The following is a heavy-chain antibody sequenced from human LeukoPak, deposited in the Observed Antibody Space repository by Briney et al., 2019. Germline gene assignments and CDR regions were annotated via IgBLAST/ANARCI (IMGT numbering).Heavy chain of an antibody. V-gene: IGHV4-39*01. CDR1: GGSIRSSYYY. CDR3: ARGSGSGGGSDY. D-gene: IGHD1-26*01. CDR2: IYDSGST. Sequence: SETLSLTCTVSGGSIRSSYYYWGWIRQPPGKGLEWIGSIYDSGSTYYNPSLKSRVTISVDTSKNQFSLKLNSVTAADTAVYYCARGSGSGGGSDYWGQGTLVTVSS. J-gene: IGHJ4*02.